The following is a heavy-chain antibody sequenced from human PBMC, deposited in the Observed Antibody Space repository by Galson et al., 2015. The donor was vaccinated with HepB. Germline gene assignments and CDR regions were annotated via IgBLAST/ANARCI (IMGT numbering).Heavy chain of an antibody. D-gene: IGHD5-12*01. J-gene: IGHJ5*02. CDR3: ARVARGYSGYDRNWFDP. Sequence: SVKVSCKASGYTFTSYYMHWVRQAPGQGLEWMGIINPSGGSTSYAQKFQGRVTMTRDTSTSTVYMELSSLRSEDTAVYYCARVARGYSGYDRNWFDPWGQGTLVTVSS. V-gene: IGHV1-46*01. CDR2: INPSGGST. CDR1: GYTFTSYY.